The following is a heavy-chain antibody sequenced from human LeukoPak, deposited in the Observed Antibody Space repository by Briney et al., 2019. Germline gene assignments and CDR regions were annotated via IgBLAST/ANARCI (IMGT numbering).Heavy chain of an antibody. CDR1: GGSFSGYY. V-gene: IGHV4-34*01. J-gene: IGHJ6*03. CDR2: INHSGST. Sequence: SETLSLTCAVYGGSFSGYYWSWIRQPPGKRLEWIGEINHSGSTNYNPSLKSRVTISVDTSKNQFSLKLSSVTAADTAVYYCARARLSFHYYYYMDVWGKGTTVTVSS. D-gene: IGHD2/OR15-2a*01. CDR3: ARARLSFHYYYYMDV.